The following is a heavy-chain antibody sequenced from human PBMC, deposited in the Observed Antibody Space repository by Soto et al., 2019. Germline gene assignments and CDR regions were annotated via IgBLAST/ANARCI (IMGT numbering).Heavy chain of an antibody. CDR3: AADQAYCGGDCYSWFDP. CDR2: FDPEDGET. D-gene: IGHD2-21*02. V-gene: IGHV1-24*01. CDR1: GYTLTELS. J-gene: IGHJ5*02. Sequence: ASVKVSCKVSGYTLTELSMHWVRQAPGKGLEWMGGFDPEDGETIYAQKFQGRVTMTEDTSTDTAYMELSSLRSEDTAVYYCAADQAYCGGDCYSWFDPWGQGDLVAVSS.